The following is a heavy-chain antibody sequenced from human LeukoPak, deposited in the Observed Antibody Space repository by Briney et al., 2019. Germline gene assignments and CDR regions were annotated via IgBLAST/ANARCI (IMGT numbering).Heavy chain of an antibody. CDR2: ISSSSSYI. J-gene: IGHJ4*02. Sequence: GGSLRLSCAASGFTFSSYSMYWVRQAPGKGLEWVSYISSSSSYIYYADSAKGRFNISRDNAKNSLYLQMNSLRAEDTAVYYCARDRLAAAGNFDYWGQGTLVTVSS. CDR1: GFTFSSYS. D-gene: IGHD6-13*01. V-gene: IGHV3-21*01. CDR3: ARDRLAAAGNFDY.